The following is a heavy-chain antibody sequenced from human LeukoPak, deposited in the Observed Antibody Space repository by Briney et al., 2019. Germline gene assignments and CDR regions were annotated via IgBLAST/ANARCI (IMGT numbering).Heavy chain of an antibody. Sequence: ASVEVSCKASGYSFTGYTMHWVRQAPGQRLEWMGWINAGNGNTKYSQKFQGRVTITRDSSATTAYMELSSLRSEDTAVYYCARWGSGYGYWGQGTLVTVSS. CDR2: INAGNGNT. D-gene: IGHD3-3*01. J-gene: IGHJ4*02. CDR1: GYSFTGYT. CDR3: ARWGSGYGY. V-gene: IGHV1-3*01.